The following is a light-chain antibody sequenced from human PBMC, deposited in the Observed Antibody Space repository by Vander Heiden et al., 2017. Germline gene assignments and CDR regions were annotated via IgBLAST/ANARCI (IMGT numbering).Light chain of an antibody. CDR3: AVWDDSRSAAV. Sequence: QSVLTQPPSASGTPGQRVTISCSGRSSNIGRNTVNWYQQFPGTAPKLLIYDNHQRPSGVPGRISGSKSDTSASLAISGLQAEDEADYYCAVWDDSRSAAVFGGGTRLTVL. J-gene: IGLJ3*02. V-gene: IGLV1-44*01. CDR1: SSNIGRNT. CDR2: DNH.